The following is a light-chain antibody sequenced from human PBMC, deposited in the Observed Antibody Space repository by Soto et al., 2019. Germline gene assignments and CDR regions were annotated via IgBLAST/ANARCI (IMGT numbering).Light chain of an antibody. J-gene: IGLJ1*01. CDR3: SSYTGGRTLEV. CDR1: SSDVGGYNY. V-gene: IGLV2-14*01. CDR2: EVS. Sequence: QSALTQPASVSGSPGQSITISCTGTSSDVGGYNYVSWYQQHPGKAPKLMIYEVSNRPSGVSNRFSGSKSGNTASLTISGLQAEEEADYYCSSYTGGRTLEVFETGTKVPAL.